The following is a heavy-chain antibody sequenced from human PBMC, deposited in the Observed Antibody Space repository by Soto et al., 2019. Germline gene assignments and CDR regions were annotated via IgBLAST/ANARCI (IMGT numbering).Heavy chain of an antibody. J-gene: IGHJ4*02. CDR3: ARDKITGLFDY. CDR2: INTDGSGT. D-gene: IGHD2-8*02. V-gene: IGHV3-74*01. Sequence: PGGSLRLSCAASGFTFSSDWMHWVRQAPGKGLVWVSRINTDGSGTTYADSVKGRFTISRDNAKNMVYLQMNSLRAEDTAVYYCARDKITGLFDYWGQGTLVTVSS. CDR1: GFTFSSDW.